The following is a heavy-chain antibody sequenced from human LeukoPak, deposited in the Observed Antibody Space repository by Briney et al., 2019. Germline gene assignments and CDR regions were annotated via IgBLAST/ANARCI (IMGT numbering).Heavy chain of an antibody. V-gene: IGHV1-2*02. CDR2: ISPNSGGT. J-gene: IGHJ4*02. D-gene: IGHD3-22*01. Sequence: ASVKVSCKASGYTFTGYYMHWVRQAPGQGLEWMGWISPNSGGTNYAQKFQGRVTMTRDTSISTAYMELSRLRSDDTAVYYCARARYDSSGYYGYWGQGTLVTVSS. CDR3: ARARYDSSGYYGY. CDR1: GYTFTGYY.